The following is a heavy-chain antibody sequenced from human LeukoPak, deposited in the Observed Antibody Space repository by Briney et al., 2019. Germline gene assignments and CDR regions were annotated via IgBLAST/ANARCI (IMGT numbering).Heavy chain of an antibody. J-gene: IGHJ4*02. V-gene: IGHV3-33*08. D-gene: IGHD5/OR15-5a*01. CDR3: ARGDSVYDYFFDY. CDR1: GFIFSTYA. CDR2: IWYDGSNK. Sequence: PGGSLRLSCAASGFIFSTYAMHWVRQAPGKGLEWVAVIWYDGSNKYYADSVKGRFTISRDNSKNTLYLQMNSLRAEDTAVYYCARGDSVYDYFFDYWGQGTLVTVSS.